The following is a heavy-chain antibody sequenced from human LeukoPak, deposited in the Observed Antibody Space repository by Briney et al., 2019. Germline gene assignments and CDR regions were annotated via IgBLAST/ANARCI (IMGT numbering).Heavy chain of an antibody. V-gene: IGHV1-18*01. CDR2: ISAYNGNT. Sequence: ATVKVSCKVSGYTFTSYGISCVRQAPRQGLEWMGWISAYNGNTNYAQKLQGRVTMTTDTSTSTAYMELRSLRSDDTAVYYCARLRITIFGVALIFDYWGQGTLVTVSS. D-gene: IGHD3-3*01. CDR1: GYTFTSYG. CDR3: ARLRITIFGVALIFDY. J-gene: IGHJ4*02.